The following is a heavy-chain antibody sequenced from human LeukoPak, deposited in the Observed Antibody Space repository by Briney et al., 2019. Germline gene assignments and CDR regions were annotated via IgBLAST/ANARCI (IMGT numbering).Heavy chain of an antibody. Sequence: GRSLRLSCAASGFTFDDYAMHWVRQAPGKGLEWVSVINDRGDSTYYADSVKGRFTISRDSSKNTLYLQMNSLRGEDTAVYYCAKGRWGLTINNFDIWGQGTMVTVSS. J-gene: IGHJ3*02. CDR2: INDRGDST. D-gene: IGHD3-9*01. CDR1: GFTFDDYA. CDR3: AKGRWGLTINNFDI. V-gene: IGHV3-23*01.